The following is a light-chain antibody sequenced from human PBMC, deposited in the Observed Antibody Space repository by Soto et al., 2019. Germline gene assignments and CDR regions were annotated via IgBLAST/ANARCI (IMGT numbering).Light chain of an antibody. CDR2: NDA. J-gene: IGLJ2*01. CDR3: AAWDDSLNGVV. Sequence: QSVLTQAPSVSEAPRQRFTISGSGSSANIGSYAVNWYQQFPGEAPKLLIYNDALLPSGVSDRFSGSKSGTSASLAIGGLQSEDEAVYYCAAWDDSLNGVVFGGGTKVTVL. V-gene: IGLV1-36*01. CDR1: SANIGSYA.